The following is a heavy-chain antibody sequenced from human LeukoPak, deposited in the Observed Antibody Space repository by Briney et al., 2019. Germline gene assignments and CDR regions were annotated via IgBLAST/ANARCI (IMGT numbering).Heavy chain of an antibody. CDR2: IYHSGST. J-gene: IGHJ4*02. CDR1: GGSISSGGYS. D-gene: IGHD6-19*01. Sequence: SETLSLTCAVSGGSISSGGYSWSWIRQPPGKGLEWIGYIYHSGSTNYNPSLKSRVTMSVDASKNQFSLKLSSVTAADTAVYYCAREDYSSGWYDWGQGTLVTVSS. V-gene: IGHV4-30-2*01. CDR3: AREDYSSGWYD.